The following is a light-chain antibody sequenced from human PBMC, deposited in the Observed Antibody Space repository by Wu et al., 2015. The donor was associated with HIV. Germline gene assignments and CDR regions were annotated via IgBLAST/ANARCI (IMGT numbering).Light chain of an antibody. V-gene: IGKV1-33*01. J-gene: IGKJ2*01. Sequence: VGGQSHHHLPGESGHQQLYKLVSAETTGKTPKLLIYDASNLETGVPSRFSGSGSGTDFTFTITSLQPEDIATYYCQQYENWYTFGQGTKLEI. CDR3: QQYENWYT. CDR2: DAS. CDR1: GHQQL.